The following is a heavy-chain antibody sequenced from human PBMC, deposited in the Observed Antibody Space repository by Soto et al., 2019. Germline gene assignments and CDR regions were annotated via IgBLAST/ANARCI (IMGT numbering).Heavy chain of an antibody. Sequence: PGGSLRLSCAASGFTFSSYWMSWVRQAPGKGLEWVANIKQDGSEKYYVDSVKGRFTISRDNAKNSLYLQMNSLRAEDTAVYYCARDVGLEWSPWPEYYFDYWGQGTLVTVSS. CDR1: GFTFSSYW. D-gene: IGHD3-3*01. CDR3: ARDVGLEWSPWPEYYFDY. J-gene: IGHJ4*02. V-gene: IGHV3-7*01. CDR2: IKQDGSEK.